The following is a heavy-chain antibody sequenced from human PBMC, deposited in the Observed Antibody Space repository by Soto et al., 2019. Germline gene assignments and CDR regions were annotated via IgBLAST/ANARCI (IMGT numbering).Heavy chain of an antibody. CDR1: GFTFSSYS. J-gene: IGHJ5*02. V-gene: IGHV3-48*02. CDR2: ISSSSSTI. D-gene: IGHD2-21*01. CDR3: AREVVSINGFDP. Sequence: EVQLVESGGGLVQPGGSLRLSCAASGFTFSSYSRNWVRQDTGKGLEWVSYISSSSSTIYYAASVKGRFTISRDNAKNSLYLQMNSLRDEDTALYYCAREVVSINGFDPWGKGTLGTGSS.